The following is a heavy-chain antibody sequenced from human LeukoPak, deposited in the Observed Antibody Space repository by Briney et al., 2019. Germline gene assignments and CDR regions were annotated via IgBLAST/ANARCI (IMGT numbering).Heavy chain of an antibody. CDR2: ISSSGSAL. CDR1: GFTFSNYD. CDR3: ARSFDY. V-gene: IGHV3-48*03. Sequence: PRGSLRLSCVASGFTFSNYDMNWVRQAPGKGLEWVSYISSSGSALYYADSVKGRFTISRDNARNSLYLQMNGLRVEDTAVYYCARSFDYWGQGTRVTVSS. J-gene: IGHJ4*01.